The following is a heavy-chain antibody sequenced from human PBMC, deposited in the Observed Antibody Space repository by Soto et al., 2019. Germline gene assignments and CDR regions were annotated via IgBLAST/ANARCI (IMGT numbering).Heavy chain of an antibody. D-gene: IGHD3-16*01. Sequence: EVQLLGSGGGLVQPGGSLRLSCVASGFTFSTYWMNWVRQAPGMGLEWVANINPDGSVGTYVDSVKGRITTSRDNAKNSLYLQRNSLRADDPAVYFCEGWGGQDYNYWGLGILVTVSS. CDR2: INPDGSVG. CDR1: GFTFSTYW. CDR3: EGWGGQDYNY. V-gene: IGHV3-7*03. J-gene: IGHJ4*02.